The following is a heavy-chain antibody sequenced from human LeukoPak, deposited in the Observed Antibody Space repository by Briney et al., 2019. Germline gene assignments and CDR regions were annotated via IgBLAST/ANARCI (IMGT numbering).Heavy chain of an antibody. CDR2: ISGSDGST. V-gene: IGHV3-23*01. CDR3: AKSWGYCLDY. CDR1: GFTVSSNY. Sequence: GGSLRLSCAASGFTVSSNYMSWVRQAPGKGLEWISTISGSDGSTYFADSVKGRFTFSRDNSKNTLYLRMNSLRAEDTAVYYCAKSWGYCLDYWGQGTLVTVSS. J-gene: IGHJ4*02. D-gene: IGHD2-15*01.